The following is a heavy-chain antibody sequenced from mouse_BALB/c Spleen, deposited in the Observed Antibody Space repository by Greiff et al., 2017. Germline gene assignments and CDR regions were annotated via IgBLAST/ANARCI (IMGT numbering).Heavy chain of an antibody. Sequence: LKQPGSELVRPGASVKLSCKASGYTFTSYWMHWVKQRPGQGLEWIGNIYPGSGSTNYDEKFKSKATLTVDTSSSTAYMQLSSLTSEDSAVYYCTRPDGYSSMDYWGQGTSVTVSS. CDR3: TRPDGYSSMDY. CDR1: GYTFTSYW. CDR2: IYPGSGST. D-gene: IGHD2-3*01. J-gene: IGHJ4*01. V-gene: IGHV1S22*01.